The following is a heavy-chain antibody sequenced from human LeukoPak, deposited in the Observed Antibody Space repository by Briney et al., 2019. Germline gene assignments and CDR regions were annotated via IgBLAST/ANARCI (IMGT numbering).Heavy chain of an antibody. CDR2: IYTSGST. CDR3: ARDHGWSGELD. CDR1: GGSISSYY. Sequence: SETLSLTCTVSGGSISSYYGSWIRQPAGKGLEWIGRIYTSGSTNYNPSLKSRVTMSVDTSKDQFSLKLSSVTAADTAVYFCARDHGWSGELDWGQGTLVTVSS. V-gene: IGHV4-4*07. J-gene: IGHJ4*02. D-gene: IGHD3-3*01.